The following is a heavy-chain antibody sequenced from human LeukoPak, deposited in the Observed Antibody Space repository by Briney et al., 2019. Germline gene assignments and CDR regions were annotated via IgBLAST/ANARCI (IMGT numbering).Heavy chain of an antibody. CDR1: GFSFSYYE. CDR3: ASQGYSSGWYSVYYFDY. J-gene: IGHJ4*02. CDR2: ISSSANTV. Sequence: GGSLRLSCAASGFSFSYYEMNWVRQAPGKGLEWVSYISSSANTVYYADSVKGRFTISRDNAKNSLYLQMNSLRAEDTAVYYCASQGYSSGWYSVYYFDYWGQGTLVTVSS. D-gene: IGHD6-19*01. V-gene: IGHV3-48*03.